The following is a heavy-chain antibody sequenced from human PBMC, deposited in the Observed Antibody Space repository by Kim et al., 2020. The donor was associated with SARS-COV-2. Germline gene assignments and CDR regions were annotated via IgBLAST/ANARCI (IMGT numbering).Heavy chain of an antibody. V-gene: IGHV4-31*03. D-gene: IGHD1-26*01. CDR2: IYYSGST. CDR1: GGSISSGGYY. CDR3: ARGNPSGSYNDY. Sequence: SETLSLTCTVSGGSISSGGYYWSWIRQHPGKGLEWIGYIYYSGSTYYNPSLKSRLTISVDTSKNQFSLKLSSVTAADTAVYYCARGNPSGSYNDYWGQGTLVTVSS. J-gene: IGHJ4*02.